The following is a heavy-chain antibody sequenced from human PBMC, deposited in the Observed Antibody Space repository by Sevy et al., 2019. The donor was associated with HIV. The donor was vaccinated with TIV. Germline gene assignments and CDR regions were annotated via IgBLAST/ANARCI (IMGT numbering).Heavy chain of an antibody. CDR1: GFTFSSYA. J-gene: IGHJ6*02. Sequence: GGSLRLSCAASGFTFSSYAMSWVRQAPGKGLEWVSAISGSGGSTYYADSVKGRFTISRDNSKNTLYLQMNSLRAEDTVVYYCAKGGLYDILTGYYKSYYYYYGMDVWGQGTTVTVSS. D-gene: IGHD3-9*01. CDR2: ISGSGGST. V-gene: IGHV3-23*01. CDR3: AKGGLYDILTGYYKSYYYYYGMDV.